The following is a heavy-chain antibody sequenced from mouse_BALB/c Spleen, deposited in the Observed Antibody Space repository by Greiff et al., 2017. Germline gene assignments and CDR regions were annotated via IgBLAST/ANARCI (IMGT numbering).Heavy chain of an antibody. CDR1: GYSFTGYF. Sequence: VQLQQSGPELVKPGASVKISCKASGYSFTGYFMNWVMQSHGKSLEWIGRINPYNGDTFYNQKFKGKATLTVDKSSSTAHMELRSLASEDSAVYYCGYGWFAYWGQGTLVTVSA. CDR2: INPYNGDT. CDR3: GYGWFAY. J-gene: IGHJ3*01. D-gene: IGHD1-1*02. V-gene: IGHV1-20*02.